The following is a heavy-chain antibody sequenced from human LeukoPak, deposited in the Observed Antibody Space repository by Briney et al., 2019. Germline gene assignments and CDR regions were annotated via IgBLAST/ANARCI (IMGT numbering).Heavy chain of an antibody. V-gene: IGHV1-69*05. J-gene: IGHJ6*03. D-gene: IGHD1-1*01. Sequence: SVKVSCKASGGTFSSYAISWVRQAPGQGLEWMGRIIPIFGTANYAQKFQGRVTITTDESTSTAYMELSSLGSEDTAVYYCAREAKLDPSYYYYYMDVWGKGTTVTVSS. CDR1: GGTFSSYA. CDR3: AREAKLDPSYYYYYMDV. CDR2: IIPIFGTA.